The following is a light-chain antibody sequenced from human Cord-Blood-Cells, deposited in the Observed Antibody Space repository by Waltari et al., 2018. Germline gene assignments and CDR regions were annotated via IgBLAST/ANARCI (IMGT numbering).Light chain of an antibody. Sequence: QSALTQPASVSGSPGQSITISCTGTSSDVGGYNYVSWYPQHPGKAPKLMIYDVSNRPSGVSNRFSGPKSGNTASLSISGLQAEDEADYYCSSYTSSSTLLFGTGTKVTVL. CDR1: SSDVGGYNY. J-gene: IGLJ1*01. V-gene: IGLV2-14*01. CDR2: DVS. CDR3: SSYTSSSTLL.